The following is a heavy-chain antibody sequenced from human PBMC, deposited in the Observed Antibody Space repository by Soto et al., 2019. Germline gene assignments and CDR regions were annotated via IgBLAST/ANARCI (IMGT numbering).Heavy chain of an antibody. V-gene: IGHV4-30-4*01. CDR1: GGAFSSDYYC. CDR3: ASGPSGNKVDN. CDR2: IYNSVNT. D-gene: IGHD1-1*01. Sequence: QVQLQESGPGLVKPSQTLTLTCTVSGGAFSSDYYCWSWIRQSPEKGLEWMGHIYNSVNTYSNPSLSSRVTISVVTTKNHFSLTLTSVTAADTAVSYCASGPSGNKVDNWGQGTLVTVSS. J-gene: IGHJ4*02.